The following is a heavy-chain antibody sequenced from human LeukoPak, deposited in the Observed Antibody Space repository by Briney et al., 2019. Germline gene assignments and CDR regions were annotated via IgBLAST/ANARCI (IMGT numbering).Heavy chain of an antibody. CDR3: ARHEYSGSYYGLSWFDP. Sequence: SETLSLTCTVSGGSISSSGYYWGWVRQPPGKGLEWIASIYYSGSTYDNPSLKSRVTISVDTSKNQLSLKLSSLTAADTAVYYCARHEYSGSYYGLSWFDPWGQGTLVTVSS. V-gene: IGHV4-39*01. CDR2: IYYSGST. CDR1: GGSISSSGYY. D-gene: IGHD1-26*01. J-gene: IGHJ5*02.